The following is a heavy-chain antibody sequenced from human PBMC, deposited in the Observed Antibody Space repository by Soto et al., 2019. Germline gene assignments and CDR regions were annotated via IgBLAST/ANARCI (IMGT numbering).Heavy chain of an antibody. CDR3: ARGPVLRFLAWFSNDY. V-gene: IGHV1-3*01. CDR1: GYTFDTYA. CDR2: INPANGNT. Sequence: QVQLVQSGAEVKKPGSSVRVSCKASGYTFDTYAIHWVRQAPGQSLEWMGWINPANGNTTYSQKFQGRVAITRDASANTAFMELSGLLFEDTAVYYCARGPVLRFLAWFSNDYWGQGTLVTVSS. D-gene: IGHD3-3*01. J-gene: IGHJ4*02.